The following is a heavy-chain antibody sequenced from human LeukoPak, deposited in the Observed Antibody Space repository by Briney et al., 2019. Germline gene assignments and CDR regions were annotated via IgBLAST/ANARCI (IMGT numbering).Heavy chain of an antibody. J-gene: IGHJ5*02. CDR1: GASISSSY. D-gene: IGHD3-22*01. CDR2: IYYSGST. V-gene: IGHV4-59*01. Sequence: PSETLSLTCTVSGASISSSYWSWIGQPPGKGLEWIGYIYYSGSTNYNPSLKSRVTISVDTSKNQFSLRLSSVTAADTAVYYCARHRYFYDSSGYYYQPWGQGTLVTVSS. CDR3: ARHRYFYDSSGYYYQP.